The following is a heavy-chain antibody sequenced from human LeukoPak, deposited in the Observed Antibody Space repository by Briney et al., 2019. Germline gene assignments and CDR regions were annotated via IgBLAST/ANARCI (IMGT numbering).Heavy chain of an antibody. D-gene: IGHD4/OR15-4a*01. Sequence: GGSLRLSSAASGFTFYYYWMQRLRQAPGKRLVWVSRINSDESSTRYADSVKGRFTISSDNAKNTLYLQMNSLRAEDTVVYYCARERALLAFDIWGQGTMVTVSS. CDR1: GFTFYYYW. J-gene: IGHJ3*02. CDR2: INSDESST. V-gene: IGHV3-74*01. CDR3: ARERALLAFDI.